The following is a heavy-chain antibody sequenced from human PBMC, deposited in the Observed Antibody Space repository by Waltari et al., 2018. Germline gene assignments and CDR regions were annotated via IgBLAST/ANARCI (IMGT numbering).Heavy chain of an antibody. Sequence: EVQLVESGGGLVQPGGSLRLSCEASGFTFSTYWMHWVRQAPGKAWVWVSRIKSDGRSTTYADSVKGRVTISRDNAKNTLYLQMNRLRVEDTAVYYCARDPSSSSTWFDPWGQGTLVTVSS. D-gene: IGHD6-6*01. J-gene: IGHJ5*02. V-gene: IGHV3-74*01. CDR1: GFTFSTYW. CDR3: ARDPSSSSTWFDP. CDR2: IKSDGRST.